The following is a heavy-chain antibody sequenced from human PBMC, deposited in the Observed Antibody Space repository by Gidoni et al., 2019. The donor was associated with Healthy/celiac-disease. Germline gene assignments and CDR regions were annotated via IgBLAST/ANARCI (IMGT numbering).Heavy chain of an antibody. CDR2: ISYDGSNK. CDR3: ARAAQWFEASELDY. J-gene: IGHJ4*02. V-gene: IGHV3-30-3*01. D-gene: IGHD3-10*01. Sequence: QLQLAESGGGVVQPRRSLSASFAAPGFPFISYAMHWVRQAPGKGLEWVAVISYDGSNKYCADSVKGRFTISRDNSKNTLYLQMNSLGAEDTAVYYCARAAQWFEASELDYWGQGTLVTVSS. CDR1: GFPFISYA.